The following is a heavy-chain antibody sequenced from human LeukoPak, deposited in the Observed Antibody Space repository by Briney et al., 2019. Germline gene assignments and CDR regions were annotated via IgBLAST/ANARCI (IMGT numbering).Heavy chain of an antibody. CDR1: GFTFSNYW. CDR2: INSDGSGT. CDR3: ARQCGGDCYPNNWFDP. V-gene: IGHV3-74*01. J-gene: IGHJ5*02. D-gene: IGHD2-21*02. Sequence: PGGSLRLSCAASGFTFSNYWMHWVRQAPGKGLVWVSRINSDGSGTSYADSVKGRFTISRDNAKNTLYLEMNSLRAEDTAVYYCARQCGGDCYPNNWFDPWGQGTLVTVSS.